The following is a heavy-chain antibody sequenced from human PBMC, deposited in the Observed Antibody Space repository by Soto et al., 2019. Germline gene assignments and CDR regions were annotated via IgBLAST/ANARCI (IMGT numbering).Heavy chain of an antibody. CDR3: ARDWSVVVPAAMCFDY. CDR2: ISAYNGNT. Sequence: GASVKVSCKASGYTFTSYGISWVRQAPGQGLEWMGWISAYNGNTNYAQKLQGRVTMTTDTSTSTAYMELRSLRSDDTAVYYCARDWSVVVPAAMCFDYWGQGTLVTVSS. J-gene: IGHJ4*02. CDR1: GYTFTSYG. D-gene: IGHD2-2*01. V-gene: IGHV1-18*01.